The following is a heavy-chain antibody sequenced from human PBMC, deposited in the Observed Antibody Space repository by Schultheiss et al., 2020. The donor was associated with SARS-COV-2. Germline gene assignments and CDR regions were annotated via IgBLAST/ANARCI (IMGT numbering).Heavy chain of an antibody. CDR3: ARGLDSSSPRGHFDY. CDR1: GGSISSYY. J-gene: IGHJ4*02. V-gene: IGHV4-34*09. CDR2: INHSGST. Sequence: SQTLSLTCTVSGGSISSYYWSWIRQPPGKGLEWIGEINHSGSTNYNPSLKSRVTISVDTSKNQFSLKLSSVTAADTAVYYCARGLDSSSPRGHFDYWGQGTLVTVSS. D-gene: IGHD6-6*01.